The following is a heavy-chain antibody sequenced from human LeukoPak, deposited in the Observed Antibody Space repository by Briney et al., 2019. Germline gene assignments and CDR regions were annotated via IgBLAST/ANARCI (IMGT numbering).Heavy chain of an antibody. J-gene: IGHJ4*02. CDR1: GFSFSRYD. D-gene: IGHD4-23*01. V-gene: IGHV3-23*01. Sequence: GGSLRLSCVASGFSFSRYDMHWGRQAPGQGLEWVSAISGSGGSTYYADSGKGRFTISRDNSKNTLYLQMNSLRAEVTAVYYCAKLGGADGKDYWGQGTLVTVSS. CDR3: AKLGGADGKDY. CDR2: ISGSGGST.